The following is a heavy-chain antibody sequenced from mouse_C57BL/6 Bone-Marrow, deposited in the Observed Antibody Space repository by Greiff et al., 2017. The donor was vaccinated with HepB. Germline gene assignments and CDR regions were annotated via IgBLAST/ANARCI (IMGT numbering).Heavy chain of an antibody. D-gene: IGHD2-1*01. J-gene: IGHJ4*01. V-gene: IGHV5-17*01. CDR1: GFTFSDYG. Sequence: EVKLMESGGGLVKPGGSLKLSCAASGFTFSDYGMHWVRQAPEKGLEWVAYISSGSSTIYYADTVKGRFTISRDNAKNTLFLQMTSLRSEDTAMYYCASIYSGYYAMDYWGQGTSVTVSS. CDR2: ISSGSSTI. CDR3: ASIYSGYYAMDY.